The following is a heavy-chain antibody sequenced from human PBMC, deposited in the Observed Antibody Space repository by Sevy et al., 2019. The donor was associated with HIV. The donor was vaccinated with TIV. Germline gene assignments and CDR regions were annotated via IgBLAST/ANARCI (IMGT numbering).Heavy chain of an antibody. Sequence: ASVKVSCKASGYTFTGDYLHWVRQAPGQELEWMGRVYPNSGGTNYARKFQGRVTMTRDTSISTAYMELSRLRFDDTAVYYCAGDGGGGTTNSGMDVWGQGTTVTVSS. CDR3: AGDGGGGTTNSGMDV. CDR2: VYPNSGGT. J-gene: IGHJ6*02. CDR1: GYTFTGDY. V-gene: IGHV1-2*06. D-gene: IGHD1-7*01.